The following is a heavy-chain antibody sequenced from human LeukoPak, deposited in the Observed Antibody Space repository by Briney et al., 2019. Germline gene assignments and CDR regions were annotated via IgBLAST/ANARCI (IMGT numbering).Heavy chain of an antibody. J-gene: IGHJ4*02. Sequence: GSLRLSCAASGFTFSSYSMNWVRQAPGKGLEWVSSISSSSSYIYYADSVKGRFTISRDNAKNSLYLQMNSLRAEDTAVYYCARATPHCSGGSCSFDYWGQGTLVTVSS. D-gene: IGHD2-15*01. CDR3: ARATPHCSGGSCSFDY. CDR1: GFTFSSYS. CDR2: ISSSSSYI. V-gene: IGHV3-21*01.